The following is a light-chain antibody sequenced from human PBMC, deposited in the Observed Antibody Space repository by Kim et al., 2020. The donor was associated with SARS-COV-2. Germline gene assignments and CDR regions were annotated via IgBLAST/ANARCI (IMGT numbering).Light chain of an antibody. V-gene: IGLV1-51*01. J-gene: IGLJ3*02. CDR1: SSNIGNNY. Sequence: QSVLTQPPSVSAAPGQKVTISCSGSSSNIGNNYVSWYQHLPGTAPKLLIYDNNKRPSGIPDRFSGSKSGTSATLGITGLQTGDEADYYCGTWDSSLSAPVFGGGTQLTVL. CDR3: GTWDSSLSAPV. CDR2: DNN.